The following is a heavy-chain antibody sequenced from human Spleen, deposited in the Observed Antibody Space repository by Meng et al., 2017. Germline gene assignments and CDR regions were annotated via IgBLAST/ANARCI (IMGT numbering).Heavy chain of an antibody. J-gene: IGHJ6*02. V-gene: IGHV4-59*01. CDR2: IYYSGST. Sequence: GSLRLSCTVSGGSISSYSWSWIRQSPGKGLEWIGYIYYSGSTNYNPSLKSRVTISIHTSKNQFSLKLSSVTAADTAVYYCARALPYYYYGMDVWGQGTTVTVSS. CDR3: ARALPYYYYGMDV. CDR1: GGSISSYS.